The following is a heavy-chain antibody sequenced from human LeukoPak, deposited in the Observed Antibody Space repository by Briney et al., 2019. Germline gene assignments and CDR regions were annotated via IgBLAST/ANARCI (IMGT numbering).Heavy chain of an antibody. J-gene: IGHJ4*02. CDR2: ITSDEKNK. Sequence: GGSLRLSCTTSGFTFSSYGIHWVRQTPGKGLEWVAFITSDEKNKDYAGSVMGRFTISRGNSKNTVYLQMNSLRLEDTAVYYCTKGIAPEDSRFFFWGQGALVTVSS. V-gene: IGHV3-30*02. CDR1: GFTFSSYG. CDR3: TKGIAPEDSRFFF. D-gene: IGHD2-15*01.